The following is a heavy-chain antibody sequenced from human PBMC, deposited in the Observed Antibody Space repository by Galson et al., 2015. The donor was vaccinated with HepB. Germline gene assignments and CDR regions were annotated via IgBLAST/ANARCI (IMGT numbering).Heavy chain of an antibody. Sequence: SLRPSCAASGFNFDEFAMHWVRQRPGKGLEWVSGISWNSGLIDYADSVKGRFTISRDNAKTSLFLQLRRLRAEDTAFYYCAKAYDFWSAFDSWGQGTLVTVSS. CDR3: AKAYDFWSAFDS. D-gene: IGHD3-3*01. CDR1: GFNFDEFA. CDR2: ISWNSGLI. J-gene: IGHJ4*02. V-gene: IGHV3-9*01.